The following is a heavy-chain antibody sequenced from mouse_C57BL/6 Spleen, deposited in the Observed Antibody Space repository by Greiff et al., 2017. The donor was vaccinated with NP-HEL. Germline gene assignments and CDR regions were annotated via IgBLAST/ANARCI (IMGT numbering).Heavy chain of an antibody. J-gene: IGHJ3*01. CDR1: GFTFTDYY. D-gene: IGHD3-1*01. CDR3: ARYGSSSGYVSWFAY. CDR2: IRNKANGYTT. V-gene: IGHV7-3*01. Sequence: EVNLVESGGGLVQPGGSLSLSCAASGFTFTDYYMSWVRQPPGKALEWLGFIRNKANGYTTEYSASVKGRFTISRDNSQGILYLQMNALGAEDSATYYCARYGSSSGYVSWFAYWGQGTLVTVSA.